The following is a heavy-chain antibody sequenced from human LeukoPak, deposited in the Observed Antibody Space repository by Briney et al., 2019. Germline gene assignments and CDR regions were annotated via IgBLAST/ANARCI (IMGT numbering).Heavy chain of an antibody. CDR1: GYTLTELS. CDR2: FDPEDGET. V-gene: IGHV1-24*01. J-gene: IGHJ4*02. CDR3: ATGPPGVTTRYFDY. Sequence: ASVKVSCKVSGYTLTELSMHWVRQAPGKGLEWMGGFDPEDGETIYAQKFQGRVTMTEDTSTDTAYMELSSLRSEDTAVYYCATGPPGVTTRYFDYWGQGTLVTVSS. D-gene: IGHD4-17*01.